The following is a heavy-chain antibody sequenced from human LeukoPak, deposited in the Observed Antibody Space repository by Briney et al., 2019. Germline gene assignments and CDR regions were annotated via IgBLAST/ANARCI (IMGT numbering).Heavy chain of an antibody. J-gene: IGHJ6*02. Sequence: ASVKVSCKASGYTFTSYGISWVRQAPGQGREWMGCINLHSGGAHYAQKFQDWLSMTRDTSINTAYMELSSLRSDDTAVYYCARDILGRSNGGSNYFGMEVWGQGTTVTVSS. CDR3: ARDILGRSNGGSNYFGMEV. CDR2: INLHSGGA. CDR1: GYTFTSYG. D-gene: IGHD2-15*01. V-gene: IGHV1-2*04.